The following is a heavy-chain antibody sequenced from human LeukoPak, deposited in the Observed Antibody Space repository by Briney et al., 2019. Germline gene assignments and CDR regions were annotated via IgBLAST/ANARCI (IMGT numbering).Heavy chain of an antibody. V-gene: IGHV4-4*07. Sequence: PSETLSLTCTVSGGSISSYYWSWIRQPAGKGLEWIGRIYTSGSTNYNPSLKSRVTMSVDTSKNQFSLKLSSVTAADTAVYYCARFILGLGYYDSGDAFDIWGQGTMVTVPS. CDR1: GGSISSYY. D-gene: IGHD3-22*01. J-gene: IGHJ3*02. CDR2: IYTSGST. CDR3: ARFILGLGYYDSGDAFDI.